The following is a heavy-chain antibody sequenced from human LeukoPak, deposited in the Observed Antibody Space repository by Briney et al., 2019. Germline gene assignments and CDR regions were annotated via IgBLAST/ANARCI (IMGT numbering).Heavy chain of an antibody. CDR2: INPNSGGT. CDR3: AREDYGDPKFDY. Sequence: ASVKVPCKASGYTFTGYYMHWVRQAPGQGLEWMGWINPNSGGTNYAQKFQGRVTMTRDTSISTAYMELSRLRSDDTAVYYCAREDYGDPKFDYWGQGTLVTVSS. V-gene: IGHV1-2*02. CDR1: GYTFTGYY. J-gene: IGHJ4*02. D-gene: IGHD4-17*01.